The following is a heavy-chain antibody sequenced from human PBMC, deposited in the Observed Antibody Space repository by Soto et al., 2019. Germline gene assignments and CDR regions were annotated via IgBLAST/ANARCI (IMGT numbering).Heavy chain of an antibody. D-gene: IGHD3-10*01. J-gene: IGHJ4*02. Sequence: PGESLKISCKASGYCFSSDWIGWLRQMAGNGLEWMGVIFPGDSDTRYSPSFQGQVTISADKSTSTAYLQWSSLKASDTAMYYCARHMIRGVLTTNFEYWGQGTLVTVSS. CDR3: ARHMIRGVLTTNFEY. V-gene: IGHV5-51*01. CDR1: GYCFSSDW. CDR2: IFPGDSDT.